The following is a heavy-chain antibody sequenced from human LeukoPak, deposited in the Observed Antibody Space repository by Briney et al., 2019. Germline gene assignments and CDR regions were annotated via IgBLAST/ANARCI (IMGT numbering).Heavy chain of an antibody. D-gene: IGHD4-17*01. J-gene: IGHJ5*02. CDR1: GVSISSDY. CDR2: IYYSGSS. V-gene: IGHV4-59*08. Sequence: SETLSLTCTVSGVSISSDYWSWIRLPTGKGLEWIGYIYYSGSSNYNPSLKSRVTMSVDTSKNQFSLKLTSVTAADTAVYYCARRLRQNLFDPWGQGTLVTVSS. CDR3: ARRLRQNLFDP.